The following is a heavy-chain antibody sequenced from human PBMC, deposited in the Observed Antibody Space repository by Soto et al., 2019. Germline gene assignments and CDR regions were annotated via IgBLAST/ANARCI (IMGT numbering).Heavy chain of an antibody. CDR3: ARAPWPYCSGGSCHDPGYFDY. CDR2: IYYSGST. V-gene: IGHV4-61*01. D-gene: IGHD2-15*01. CDR1: GGSVSSGSYY. Sequence: PSETLSLTCTVSGGSVSSGSYYWSWIRQPPGKGLEWIGYIYYSGSTNYNPSLKSRVTISVDTSKNQFSLKLSSVTAADTAVYYCARAPWPYCSGGSCHDPGYFDYWGQGTLVTVSS. J-gene: IGHJ4*02.